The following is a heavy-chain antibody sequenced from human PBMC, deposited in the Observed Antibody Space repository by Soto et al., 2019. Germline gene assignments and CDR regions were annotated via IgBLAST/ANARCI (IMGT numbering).Heavy chain of an antibody. V-gene: IGHV1-46*01. D-gene: IGHD3-10*01. CDR1: GDTFTSYY. Sequence: QVRLVQSGAEVKAPGASVKVSCKAPGDTFTSYYMHWVRQAPGHGLEWMGVINPHGGSTRFAQKFQGRVTMTRDTPKSTVYMELRGLTSEDTAVYYCARVRVIRGVIPSHFGLWGQGTLITVSS. CDR2: INPHGGST. CDR3: ARVRVIRGVIPSHFGL. J-gene: IGHJ4*02.